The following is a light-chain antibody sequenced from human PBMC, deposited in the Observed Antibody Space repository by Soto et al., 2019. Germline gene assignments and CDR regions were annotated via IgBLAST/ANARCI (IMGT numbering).Light chain of an antibody. Sequence: DIQMTQSPSSLSASVGDRVTITCRASQGISNYLAWYQQKPGKVPKLLIYAASTLQSGVPSRFSGSGSGTEFTLTISSLDPDDFATYYCQQYNGYGRFGQGTKVEIK. V-gene: IGKV1-27*01. CDR1: QGISNY. J-gene: IGKJ1*01. CDR2: AAS. CDR3: QQYNGYGR.